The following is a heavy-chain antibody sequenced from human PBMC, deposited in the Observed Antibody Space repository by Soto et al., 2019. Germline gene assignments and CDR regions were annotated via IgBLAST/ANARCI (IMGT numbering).Heavy chain of an antibody. CDR2: IYYSGST. J-gene: IGHJ3*02. CDR3: ARHPGPMVRGVITAFDI. D-gene: IGHD3-10*01. Sequence: SETLSLTCTVSGGSISSYYWSWIRQPPGKGLEWIGYIYYSGSTNYNPSLKSRVTISVDTSKNQFSLKLSSVTAADTAVYYCARHPGPMVRGVITAFDIWGQGTMVTVSS. CDR1: GGSISSYY. V-gene: IGHV4-59*08.